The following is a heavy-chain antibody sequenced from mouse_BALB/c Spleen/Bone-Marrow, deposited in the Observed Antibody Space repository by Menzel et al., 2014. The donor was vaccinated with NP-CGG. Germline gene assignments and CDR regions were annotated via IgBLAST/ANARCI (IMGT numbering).Heavy chain of an antibody. CDR3: AGDGAY. CDR1: GFNIKDTY. V-gene: IGHV14-3*02. D-gene: IGHD3-3*01. CDR2: IDPANGNT. J-gene: IGHJ3*01. Sequence: DVQLVESGAELVKPGASVKLSCTASGFNIKDTYMHWVKQRPEQGLEWIGRIDPANGNTKYDPKSQGKATITADTSSNTAYLQLSSLTSEDTAVYYCAGDGAYWSQGTLVTVSA.